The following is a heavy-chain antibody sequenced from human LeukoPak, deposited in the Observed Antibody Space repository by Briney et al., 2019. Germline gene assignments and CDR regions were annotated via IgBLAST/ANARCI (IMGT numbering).Heavy chain of an antibody. D-gene: IGHD3-3*01. CDR2: INHSGGT. Sequence: PSETLSLTCAVYGGSFSGYYWSWIRRPPGKGLEWIGEINHSGGTNYNPSLRSRVTISVDTSKNQFSLKLSSVTAADTAVYYCARGPLRSGYYRPNWFDPWGQGTLVTVSS. CDR3: ARGPLRSGYYRPNWFDP. V-gene: IGHV4-34*01. J-gene: IGHJ5*02. CDR1: GGSFSGYY.